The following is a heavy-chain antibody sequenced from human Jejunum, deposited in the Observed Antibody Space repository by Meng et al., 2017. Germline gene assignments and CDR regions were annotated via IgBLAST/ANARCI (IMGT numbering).Heavy chain of an antibody. Sequence: QVQLLQSGSELKTPGASVKVSCKASGYTFITYAIHWVRQAPGQGLEWMGWINTNTGSPTYAQGLTGRFVFSLDTSLSTAFLQISSLKPEDTAIYYCAKKTQGSSGYFDYWGQGTLVTVFS. D-gene: IGHD2-8*02. CDR2: INTNTGSP. CDR1: GYTFITYA. CDR3: AKKTQGSSGYFDY. J-gene: IGHJ4*02. V-gene: IGHV7-4-1*02.